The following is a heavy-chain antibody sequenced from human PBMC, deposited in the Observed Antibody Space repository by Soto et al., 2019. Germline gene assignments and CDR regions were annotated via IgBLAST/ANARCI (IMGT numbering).Heavy chain of an antibody. CDR3: AKAGLIAAPPDF. CDR1: GFKFQIYW. D-gene: IGHD6-25*01. CDR2: IKPDGSEK. Sequence: QTGGSLRLSCEASGFKFQIYWMTWVRQAPGKGLEWVANIKPDGSEKYYDDSVKGRFTISRDAAKNSLYLQMNSLRPEDTAFYYCAKAGLIAAPPDFWGQRTLVTVSS. V-gene: IGHV3-7*03. J-gene: IGHJ4*02.